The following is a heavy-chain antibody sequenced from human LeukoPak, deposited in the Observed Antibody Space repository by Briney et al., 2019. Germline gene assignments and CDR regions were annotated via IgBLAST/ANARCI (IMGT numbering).Heavy chain of an antibody. V-gene: IGHV1-69*05. Sequence: SVKVSCKASGGTFSSYAISWVRQAPGQGLEWMGGIIPIFGTANYAQEFQGRVTITTDESTSTAYMELSSLRSEDTAVYYCARVLGQQLVRGWFDPWGQGTLVTVSS. CDR1: GGTFSSYA. CDR3: ARVLGQQLVRGWFDP. CDR2: IIPIFGTA. J-gene: IGHJ5*02. D-gene: IGHD6-13*01.